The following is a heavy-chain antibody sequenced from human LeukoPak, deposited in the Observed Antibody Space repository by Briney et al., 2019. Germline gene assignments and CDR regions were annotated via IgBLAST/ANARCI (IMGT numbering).Heavy chain of an antibody. CDR2: IYYSGST. V-gene: IGHV4-59*01. D-gene: IGHD6-19*01. CDR1: GGSISSYY. CDR3: ARYNSGWYAFDI. J-gene: IGHJ3*02. Sequence: SETLSLTCTVSGGSISSYYWSWIRQPPGKGLEWIGYIYYSGSTNYNPSLKSRVTISVDTSKNQFSLKLSSVTAADTAVYYCARYNSGWYAFDIWGQGTMVTVSS.